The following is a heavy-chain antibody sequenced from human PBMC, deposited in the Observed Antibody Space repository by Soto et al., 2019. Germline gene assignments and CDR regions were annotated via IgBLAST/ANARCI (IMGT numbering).Heavy chain of an antibody. D-gene: IGHD5-18*01. CDR1: GFTVRSSY. Sequence: EVQLVETGGGLIQPGGSLRLSCVASGFTVRSSYMSWVRQAPGKGLEWVSIIYSGGSTYYADSVKGRFTISRDNSKNTLYLQMNSLRAEDTAVYYCARDLNTAMVTEAYDYSYGMDVWGQGTTVTVSS. CDR2: IYSGGST. CDR3: ARDLNTAMVTEAYDYSYGMDV. J-gene: IGHJ6*02. V-gene: IGHV3-53*02.